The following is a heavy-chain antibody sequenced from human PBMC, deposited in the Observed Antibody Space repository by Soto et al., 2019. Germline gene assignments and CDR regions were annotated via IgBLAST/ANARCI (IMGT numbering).Heavy chain of an antibody. CDR1: GFTFAADG. CDR3: VRGGVGGTRKFDV. V-gene: IGHV3-20*04. J-gene: IGHJ4*02. Sequence: GGSLRLSCPASGFTFAADGMGLVLQAPGKGLEWVSSVNVRGSGGNTFYADSVKGRFTISRDDSTDTLSLQMHSLTAEDTAVYYCVRGGVGGTRKFDVWGRGTLVTVSS. CDR2: VNVRGSGGNT. D-gene: IGHD1-1*01.